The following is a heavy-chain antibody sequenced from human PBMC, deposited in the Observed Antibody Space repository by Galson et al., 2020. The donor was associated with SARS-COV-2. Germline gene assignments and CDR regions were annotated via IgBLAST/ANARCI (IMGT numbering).Heavy chain of an antibody. CDR2: IYYSGST. V-gene: IGHV4-31*03. J-gene: IGHJ4*02. D-gene: IGHD1-26*01. Sequence: SETLSLTCTVSGGSISSGGYYWSWIRQHPGKGLEWIGYIYYSGSTYYNPSLKSRVTISVDTSKNQFSLKLSSVTAADTAVYYCARDLVGATGLIDYWGQGTLVTVSS. CDR3: ARDLVGATGLIDY. CDR1: GGSISSGGYY.